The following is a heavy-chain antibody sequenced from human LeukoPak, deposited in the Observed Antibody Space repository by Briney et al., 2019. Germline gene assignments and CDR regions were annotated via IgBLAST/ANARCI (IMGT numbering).Heavy chain of an antibody. CDR2: INSDGSST. D-gene: IGHD6-19*01. CDR1: GFTFSNYW. Sequence: GGSLRLSCAASGFTFSNYWMHWVRQAPGKGLVWVSRINSDGSSTSYADSVKGRFTISRDNAKNTLFLQMNSLRAEDTAVYYCSNLGIAVAGPDYWGQGTLVTVSP. J-gene: IGHJ4*02. V-gene: IGHV3-74*01. CDR3: SNLGIAVAGPDY.